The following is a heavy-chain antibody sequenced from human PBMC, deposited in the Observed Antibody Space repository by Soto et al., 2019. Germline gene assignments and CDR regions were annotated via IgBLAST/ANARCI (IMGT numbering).Heavy chain of an antibody. V-gene: IGHV1-3*01. CDR3: ACEVYDFWSGPRGWFDP. Sequence: GASVKVSCKASGYTFTSYAMHWVRQAPGQRLEWMGWINAGNGNTKYSQKFQGRVTITRDTSASTAYMELSSLRSEDTAVYYCACEVYDFWSGPRGWFDPWGQGTLVTVSS. D-gene: IGHD3-3*01. CDR1: GYTFTSYA. CDR2: INAGNGNT. J-gene: IGHJ5*02.